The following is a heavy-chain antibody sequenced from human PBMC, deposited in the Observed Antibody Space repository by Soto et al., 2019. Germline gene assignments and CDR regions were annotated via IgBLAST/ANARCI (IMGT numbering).Heavy chain of an antibody. Sequence: ASVKVSCKASGYTFTSYAMHWVRQAPGQRLEWMGWINAGNGNTKYSQKFQGRVTITRDTSASTAYMELSSLRSEDTAVYYCARDSDFWSGRYGDWFDPWGQGNLVPVSS. D-gene: IGHD3-3*01. CDR2: INAGNGNT. CDR1: GYTFTSYA. V-gene: IGHV1-3*01. CDR3: ARDSDFWSGRYGDWFDP. J-gene: IGHJ5*02.